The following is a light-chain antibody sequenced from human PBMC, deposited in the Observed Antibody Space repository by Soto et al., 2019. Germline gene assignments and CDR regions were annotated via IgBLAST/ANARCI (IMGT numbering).Light chain of an antibody. CDR3: CSYAGSSTYV. CDR1: SSDVGSYNL. J-gene: IGLJ1*01. Sequence: QSVLTQHASVSGSPGQSITISCTGTSSDVGSYNLVSWYQQHPGKAPKLMIYEVSKRPSGVSNRFSGSKSGNTASLTISGLQAEDEADYYCCSYAGSSTYVFGTGTQLTVL. CDR2: EVS. V-gene: IGLV2-23*02.